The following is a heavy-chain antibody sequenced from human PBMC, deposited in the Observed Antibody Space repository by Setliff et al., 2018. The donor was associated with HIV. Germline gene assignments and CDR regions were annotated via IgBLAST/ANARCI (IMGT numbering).Heavy chain of an antibody. CDR3: ARGQGPVDY. V-gene: IGHV1-2*06. Sequence: ASVKVSCKASGYSLTSYSINWVRQAPGQGLEWMGRISPNYGGTHYPQKFQGRVTLTSDTSISTAYMELSGLTSDDTAVYYCARGQGPVDYWGQGTLVTVSS. CDR2: ISPNYGGT. CDR1: GYSLTSYS. J-gene: IGHJ4*02.